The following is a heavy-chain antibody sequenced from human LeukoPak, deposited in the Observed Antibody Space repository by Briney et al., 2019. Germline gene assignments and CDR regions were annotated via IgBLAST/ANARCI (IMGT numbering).Heavy chain of an antibody. V-gene: IGHV3-13*05. CDR1: GFTFSSYD. CDR2: IGTAGDP. Sequence: PGGSLRLSCAASGFTFSSYDMHWVRQATGKCLEWVSAIGTAGDPYYPGSVKGRFTISRGNAKNSLYLQMNRLRAGDTAVYYCARGPTGITMVRGAPRYYYGMDVWGQGTTVTVSS. CDR3: ARGPTGITMVRGAPRYYYGMDV. D-gene: IGHD3-10*01. J-gene: IGHJ6*02.